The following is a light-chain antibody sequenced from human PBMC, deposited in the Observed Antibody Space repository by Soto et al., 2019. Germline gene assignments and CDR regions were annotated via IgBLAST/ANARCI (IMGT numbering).Light chain of an antibody. J-gene: IGKJ5*01. Sequence: DIQMTQSPSSLSASVGDRVTITCWASQGISNDLAWYQQKPGKVPKLLIYAASTLQPGVPSRFSGSGSGTDFTLTISSLQPEDVATYYCQKYNSAPHTFGQGTRLEIK. CDR2: AAS. CDR1: QGISND. V-gene: IGKV1-27*01. CDR3: QKYNSAPHT.